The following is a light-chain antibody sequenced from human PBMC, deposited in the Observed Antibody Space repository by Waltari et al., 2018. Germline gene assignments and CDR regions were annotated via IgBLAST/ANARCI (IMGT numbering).Light chain of an antibody. J-gene: IGKJ3*01. V-gene: IGKV3-11*01. Sequence: EIVLTQSPATLSLSPGERATLSCRASPSVGIYLTWYQHKPGQAPRLLVYAASNRATSIPARFSGSRSEKDFTHTISSLEPEDFAVYYCHQRISWPLPFSPGTKVAV. CDR1: PSVGIY. CDR2: AAS. CDR3: HQRISWPLP.